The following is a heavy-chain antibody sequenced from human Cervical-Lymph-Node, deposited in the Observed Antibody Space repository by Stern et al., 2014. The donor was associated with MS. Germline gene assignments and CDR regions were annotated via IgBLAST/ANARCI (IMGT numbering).Heavy chain of an antibody. J-gene: IGHJ6*02. D-gene: IGHD4-17*01. V-gene: IGHV1-69*01. Sequence: QVQLVQSGAEVKKPGSSVKVSCKASGGTFSNYATSWVRQAPGQGLEWMGGIVPLFGKPNHAQKFQGRVTITADESTSTAYMDLSSLRSEDTAVYYCASPLTATSVPFGYYGMDVWGQGTTVTVS. CDR3: ASPLTATSVPFGYYGMDV. CDR2: IVPLFGKP. CDR1: GGTFSNYA.